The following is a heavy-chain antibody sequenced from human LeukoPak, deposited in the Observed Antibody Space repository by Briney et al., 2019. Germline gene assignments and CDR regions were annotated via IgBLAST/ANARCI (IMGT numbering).Heavy chain of an antibody. J-gene: IGHJ5*02. CDR1: GYTFTSYD. V-gene: IGHV1-8*03. D-gene: IGHD2-15*01. Sequence: ASVKVSCKASGYTFTSYDINWVRQATGQGLEWMGWMNPNSGNTGYAQKFQGRVTITRNTSISTAYMELSSLRSEDTAVNYCARVKICSGGSCVYRFDPWGQGTLVTVSS. CDR2: MNPNSGNT. CDR3: ARVKICSGGSCVYRFDP.